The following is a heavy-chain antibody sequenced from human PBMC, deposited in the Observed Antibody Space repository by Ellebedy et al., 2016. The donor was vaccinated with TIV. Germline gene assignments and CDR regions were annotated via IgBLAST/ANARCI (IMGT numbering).Heavy chain of an antibody. CDR1: GGSISRDY. V-gene: IGHV4-59*01. J-gene: IGHJ6*02. D-gene: IGHD3-22*01. CDR2: IHYSGRS. CDR3: ARDRMYYYDSSGSYQYYGMDV. Sequence: SETLSLTXTVSGGSISRDYWSWIRQPPGKGLEWIGYIHYSGRSDHNPSLKSRVTISVDTSKNQFSLKVSSVTAADTAVYYCARDRMYYYDSSGSYQYYGMDVWGQGTTVTVSS.